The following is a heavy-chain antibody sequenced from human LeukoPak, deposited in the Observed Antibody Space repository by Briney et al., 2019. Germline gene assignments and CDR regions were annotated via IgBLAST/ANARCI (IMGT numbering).Heavy chain of an antibody. Sequence: GGSLRLSCAASGFTFSSYWMHWVRQASGKGLVWVSRINSDGSSTNYADSVKGRFTISRDNAKNTLYLQMNSLRAEDTAVYYCAKSAGIGYYYYYYMDVWGKGTTVTVSS. D-gene: IGHD6-19*01. V-gene: IGHV3-74*01. CDR1: GFTFSSYW. CDR2: INSDGSST. CDR3: AKSAGIGYYYYYYMDV. J-gene: IGHJ6*03.